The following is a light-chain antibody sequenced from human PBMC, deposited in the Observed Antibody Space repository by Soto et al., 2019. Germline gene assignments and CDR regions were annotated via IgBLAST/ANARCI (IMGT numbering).Light chain of an antibody. CDR1: SSDIGGYKY. J-gene: IGLJ1*01. Sequence: QSALTQPPSASGSPGQSVIISCTGTSSDIGGYKYVSWYQQRPDRAPKLIISEVSKRPSGVPDRFSGSKSGNTASLTVSGLQAEDEADYYCSSSAGSNIPYVFGTGTKLTVL. CDR2: EVS. CDR3: SSSAGSNIPYV. V-gene: IGLV2-8*01.